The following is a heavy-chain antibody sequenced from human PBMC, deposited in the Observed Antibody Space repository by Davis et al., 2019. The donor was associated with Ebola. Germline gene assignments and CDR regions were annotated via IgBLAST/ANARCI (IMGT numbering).Heavy chain of an antibody. CDR1: GFTFYSYG. D-gene: IGHD5-12*01. J-gene: IGHJ4*02. CDR3: ARSEEDGYSYGRTIDY. CDR2: AWFDASNK. V-gene: IGHV3-33*01. Sequence: PSETLSLTCAASGFTFYSYGIHWGRQAPGKGLEWLAVAWFDASNKHYAYSVKGRFTISRDNSETTVYLQMNSLRAEDTAVYYCARSEEDGYSYGRTIDYWGQGTLVIVSS.